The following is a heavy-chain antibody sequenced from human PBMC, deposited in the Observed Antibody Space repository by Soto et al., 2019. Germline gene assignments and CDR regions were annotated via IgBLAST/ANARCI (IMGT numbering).Heavy chain of an antibody. CDR3: TSESPRGYSGYGWFDP. V-gene: IGHV1-69*02. CDR1: GGTFSSYT. J-gene: IGHJ5*02. Sequence: GASVKVSCKASGGTFSSYTISWVRQAPGQGLEWMGRIIPILGIANYAQKFQGRVTITADKSTSTAYMELSSLRSEDTAVYYCTSESPRGYSGYGWFDPWGQGTLVTVSS. D-gene: IGHD5-12*01. CDR2: IIPILGIA.